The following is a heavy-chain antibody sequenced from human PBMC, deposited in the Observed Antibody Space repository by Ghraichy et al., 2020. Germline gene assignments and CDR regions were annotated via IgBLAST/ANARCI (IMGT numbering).Heavy chain of an antibody. CDR2: IYDSGST. V-gene: IGHV4-59*01. J-gene: IGHJ4*02. CDR3: ARELRRAEFDN. CDR1: GDSIKNYD. Sequence: SETLSLTCTVSGDSIKNYDWSWIRQSPGKGLEWIANIYDSGSTNYKTNYNPSLKSRVIMSLDMSRNQISLRLTSLTAADTAIYYCARELRRAEFDNWGQGTLVTVSS.